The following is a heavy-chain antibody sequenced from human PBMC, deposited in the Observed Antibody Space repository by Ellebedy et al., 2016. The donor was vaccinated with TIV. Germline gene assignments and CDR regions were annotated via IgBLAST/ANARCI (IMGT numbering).Heavy chain of an antibody. CDR1: GFTFSSYS. J-gene: IGHJ4*02. CDR2: ISSSSSYI. Sequence: GGSLRLXCAASGFTFSSYSMNWVRQAPGKGLEWVSSISSSSSYIYYADSVKGRFTISRDNSKNTLYLQMNSLRAEDTAVYYCARKTRPSLDNWGQGTLVTVSS. V-gene: IGHV3-21*01. CDR3: ARKTRPSLDN.